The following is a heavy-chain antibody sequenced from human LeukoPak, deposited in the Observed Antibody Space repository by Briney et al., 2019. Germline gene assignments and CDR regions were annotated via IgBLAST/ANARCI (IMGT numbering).Heavy chain of an antibody. CDR1: GFTFSSYG. J-gene: IGHJ4*02. CDR3: AKVVTDRGGCSGGSCYSFDY. D-gene: IGHD2-15*01. Sequence: GGSLRLSCAASGFTFSSYGMHWVRQAPGKGLEWVAVISYDGSNKYYADSVKGRFTISRDNSKNTLYLQMNSLRAEDTAVYYCAKVVTDRGGCSGGSCYSFDYWGQGTLVTVSS. V-gene: IGHV3-30*18. CDR2: ISYDGSNK.